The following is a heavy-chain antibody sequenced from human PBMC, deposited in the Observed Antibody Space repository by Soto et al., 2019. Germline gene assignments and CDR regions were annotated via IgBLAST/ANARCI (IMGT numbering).Heavy chain of an antibody. D-gene: IGHD2-15*01. V-gene: IGHV3-64*01. CDR1: GFTFSSYA. J-gene: IGHJ6*03. CDR2: ISSNGGST. Sequence: GGSLRLSCAASGFTFSSYAMHWVRQAPGKGLEYVSAISSNGGSTYYANSVKGRFTISRDNSKNTLYLQMGSLRAEDMAVYYCARGYCSGGSCYVGNYMDVWGKGTTVTVSS. CDR3: ARGYCSGGSCYVGNYMDV.